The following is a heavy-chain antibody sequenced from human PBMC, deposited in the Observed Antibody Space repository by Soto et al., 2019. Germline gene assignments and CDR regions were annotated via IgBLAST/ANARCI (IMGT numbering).Heavy chain of an antibody. V-gene: IGHV4-61*01. J-gene: IGHJ4*02. Sequence: PSETLSLTCTVSGGSVSSGSYYWSWIRQPPGKGLEWMGYIYHSRSTNYNPSLKSRVTISVDTSKNQFSLKLSSVTAADTAVYYCASMSIVATIGYWGQGTLVTVSS. CDR3: ASMSIVATIGY. CDR1: GGSVSSGSYY. D-gene: IGHD5-12*01. CDR2: IYHSRST.